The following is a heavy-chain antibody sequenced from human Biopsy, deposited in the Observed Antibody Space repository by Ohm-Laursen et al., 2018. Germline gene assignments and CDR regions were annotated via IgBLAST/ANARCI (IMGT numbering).Heavy chain of an antibody. CDR3: ARAYFYGLGTSNYFFDS. J-gene: IGHJ4*02. V-gene: IGHV4-39*01. D-gene: IGHD3-10*01. Sequence: SDTLSLTCAVSGGSIRSPDHRWNWVRRAPGKGLEWIGNIYYSWTTFYNPSLSRRVTMDLDTSSNQFSLKLKSVTSADTAVYFCARAYFYGLGTSNYFFDSWGQGALFTVSS. CDR1: GGSIRSPDHR. CDR2: IYYSWTT.